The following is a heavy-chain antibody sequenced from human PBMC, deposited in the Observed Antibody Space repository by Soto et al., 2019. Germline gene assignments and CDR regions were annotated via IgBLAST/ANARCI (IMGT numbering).Heavy chain of an antibody. D-gene: IGHD2-21*02. J-gene: IGHJ5*02. CDR1: GYTFISYY. Sequence: QVQLVQSGAEVKKPGASVKVSCKASGYTFISYYMHWVRQAPGQGLEWMGIINPSGGSTSYAQKFQGRVTMTRDTSTSIVYMELSSLRSEDTAVYYCARGGVLTAIPEYNWFDPWGQGTLVTVSS. V-gene: IGHV1-46*01. CDR2: INPSGGST. CDR3: ARGGVLTAIPEYNWFDP.